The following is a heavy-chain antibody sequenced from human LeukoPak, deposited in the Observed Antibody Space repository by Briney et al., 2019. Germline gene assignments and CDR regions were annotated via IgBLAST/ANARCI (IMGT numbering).Heavy chain of an antibody. CDR1: GFTFSSYA. CDR3: AREANYYDSSGYYFFLDY. D-gene: IGHD3-22*01. J-gene: IGHJ4*02. V-gene: IGHV3-30*01. CDR2: ISYDGSNK. Sequence: PGGSLRLSCAASGFTFSSYAMHWFRQAPGKGLDGVAVISYDGSNKYYADSVKGRFTISRDNSKNTLYLQMNSLRAEDTAVYYCAREANYYDSSGYYFFLDYWGQGTLVTVSS.